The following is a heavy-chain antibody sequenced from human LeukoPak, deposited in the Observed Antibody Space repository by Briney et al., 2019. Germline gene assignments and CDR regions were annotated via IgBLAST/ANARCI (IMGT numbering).Heavy chain of an antibody. CDR3: ARGHGSFDS. D-gene: IGHD1-26*01. CDR2: IYYSGNT. CDR1: GGSISSSSYY. J-gene: IGHJ4*02. Sequence: SETLSLTCTVSGGSISSSSYYWGWIRQPPGKGLEWIGSIYYSGNTYYNPSLKSRVTISADTSKNQFSLKLTSVTAADTAVYYCARGHGSFDSWGQGTLVTVSA. V-gene: IGHV4-39*07.